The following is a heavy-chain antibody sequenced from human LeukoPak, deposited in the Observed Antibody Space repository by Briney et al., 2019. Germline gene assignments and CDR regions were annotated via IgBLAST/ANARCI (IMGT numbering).Heavy chain of an antibody. CDR1: GFTFDDYA. CDR2: ISWNSGNI. CDR3: AKGGAAADNYWYFDL. J-gene: IGHJ2*01. V-gene: IGHV3-9*01. D-gene: IGHD6-13*01. Sequence: GGSLRLSRSASGFTFDDYAMHWVRQAPGKGLEWVSGISWNSGNITYGDSVKGRFTISRDNAKNSLYLQMNSLRTEDTALYYCAKGGAAADNYWYFDLWGRGTLVTVSS.